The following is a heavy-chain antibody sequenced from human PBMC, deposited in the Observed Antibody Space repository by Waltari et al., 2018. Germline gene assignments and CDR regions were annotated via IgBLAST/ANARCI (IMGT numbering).Heavy chain of an antibody. V-gene: IGHV3-21*01. J-gene: IGHJ4*02. Sequence: EVQLVESGGGLVKPGGSLRLSCAAAGFTFRSYSMNWVRQAPGKGLEWVSSIISSSSYIYYEDSVKGRFTISRDNAKNSLYLQMNSLRAEDTAVYYCARDGKDGYYFDYWGQGTLVTVSS. CDR3: ARDGKDGYYFDY. CDR2: IISSSSYI. CDR1: GFTFRSYS.